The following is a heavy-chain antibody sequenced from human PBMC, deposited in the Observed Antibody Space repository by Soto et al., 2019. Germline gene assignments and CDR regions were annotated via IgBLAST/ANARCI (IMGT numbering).Heavy chain of an antibody. CDR1: GGTFSTYT. V-gene: IGHV1-69*02. Sequence: GASVKVSCKASGGTFSTYTITWVRQAPGQGLEWMGRIIPIIGIINYAQKFQGRVTISADKFTGTAYMELSSLRSEDTAVYYCARSIVVVTALDYWGQGTLVTVSS. J-gene: IGHJ4*02. D-gene: IGHD2-21*02. CDR3: ARSIVVVTALDY. CDR2: IIPIIGII.